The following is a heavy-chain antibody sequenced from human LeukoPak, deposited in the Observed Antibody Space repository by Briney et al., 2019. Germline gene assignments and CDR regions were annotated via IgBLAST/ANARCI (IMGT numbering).Heavy chain of an antibody. CDR3: AEGVDGYCSGSSCHAYDC. D-gene: IGHD2-15*01. Sequence: PGGSLRLSCAASEFTFSNYAMSWIRQAPGKGLEWVSAIGGNGIDTYYADSVKGRFTISRDNSKNTLYLQMSSLRAEDTAVYYCAEGVDGYCSGSSCHAYDCWGQGTLVTVSS. CDR1: EFTFSNYA. CDR2: IGGNGIDT. V-gene: IGHV3-23*01. J-gene: IGHJ4*02.